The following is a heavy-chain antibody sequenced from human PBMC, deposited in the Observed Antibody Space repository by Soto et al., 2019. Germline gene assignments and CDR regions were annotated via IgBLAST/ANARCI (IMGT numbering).Heavy chain of an antibody. CDR3: VRREAVAGSQFDF. CDR1: GGSISSYY. D-gene: IGHD6-19*01. V-gene: IGHV4-59*04. Sequence: SETLSLTCTVSGGSISSYYWRWIRQPPGKGLEWIGHIYFTGTSSYSPSLKSRVTMFVDTSKNNFSLRLTSVTAADTAVYYCVRREAVAGSQFDFWGQGTLVTVSS. CDR2: IYFTGTS. J-gene: IGHJ4*02.